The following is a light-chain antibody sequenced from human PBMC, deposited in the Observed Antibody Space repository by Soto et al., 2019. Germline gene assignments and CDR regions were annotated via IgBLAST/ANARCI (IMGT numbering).Light chain of an antibody. J-gene: IGLJ1*01. CDR1: SSYVSGYNY. CDR3: SSYTSSSIYV. CDR2: EVS. Sequence: QSLLTQPASVSRSPGQSITISFTGTSSYVSGYNYVSWYQQHPGKAPKIIIYEVSNRPSGVSNRFSGSKSGKTASLTISWIQAEDEADYYCSSYTSSSIYVFGTWTKVTV. V-gene: IGLV2-14*01.